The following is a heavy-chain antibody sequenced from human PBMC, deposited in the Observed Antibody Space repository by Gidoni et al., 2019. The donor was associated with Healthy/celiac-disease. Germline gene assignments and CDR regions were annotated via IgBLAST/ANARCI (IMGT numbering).Heavy chain of an antibody. V-gene: IGHV4-61*01. CDR3: ARDSSGWYSWDY. Sequence: QVQLQESGPGLVKPSETLSLTCTVSGGSVSSGSYYWSWIRQPPGKGLEWIGYIYYSGSTNYNPSLKSRVTISVDTSKNQFSLKLSSVTAADTAVYYCARDSSGWYSWDYWGQGTLVTVSS. D-gene: IGHD6-19*01. CDR1: GGSVSSGSYY. CDR2: IYYSGST. J-gene: IGHJ4*02.